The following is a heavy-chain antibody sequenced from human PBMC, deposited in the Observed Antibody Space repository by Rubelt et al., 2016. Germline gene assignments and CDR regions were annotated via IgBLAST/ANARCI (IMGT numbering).Heavy chain of an antibody. J-gene: IGHJ4*02. D-gene: IGHD2-2*01. Sequence: GQLQESGPGLVKPSQTLSLTCTVSGVSMSTGGPYWSWIRQHPGKGLEWIGYIYYPGTTNYNPSLKRRVSILVDTSKNQFSLNLSSVTAADTAVYYSTRSPVYCSSSSCSSGTPDFWGQGTLVAVSS. V-gene: IGHV4-31*03. CDR1: GVSMSTGGPY. CDR2: IYYPGTT. CDR3: TRSPVYCSSSSCSSGTPDF.